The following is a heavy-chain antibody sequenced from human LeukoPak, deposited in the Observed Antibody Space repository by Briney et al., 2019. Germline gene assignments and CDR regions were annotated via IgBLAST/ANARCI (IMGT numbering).Heavy chain of an antibody. J-gene: IGHJ3*02. V-gene: IGHV5-51*01. CDR3: ARSWYSSGWLGAFDI. CDR2: IYPGDSDT. D-gene: IGHD6-19*01. CDR1: GYSFTSYW. Sequence: GESLKISCKGSGYSFTSYWIGWVRQMPGKGLEWMGIIYPGDSDTRYSPSLQGQVTISADKSISTAYLQWSSLKASDTAMYYCARSWYSSGWLGAFDIWGQGTMVTVSS.